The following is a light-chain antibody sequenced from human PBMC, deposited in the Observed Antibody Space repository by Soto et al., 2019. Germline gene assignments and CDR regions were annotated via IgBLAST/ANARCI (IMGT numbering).Light chain of an antibody. Sequence: EIVLTQSPGTLSLSPGERDTLSCRASQSVSSSYLAWYQQKPGQAPRLLIYDASSRATGIPDRFSGSGSGTDITLTISRLDPDDFAVYYCQQYGSSPTFGQGTKVEIK. CDR3: QQYGSSPT. CDR1: QSVSSSY. J-gene: IGKJ1*01. V-gene: IGKV3-20*01. CDR2: DAS.